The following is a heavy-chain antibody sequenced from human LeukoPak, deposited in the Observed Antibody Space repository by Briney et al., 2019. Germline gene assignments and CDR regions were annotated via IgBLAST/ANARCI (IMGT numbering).Heavy chain of an antibody. CDR2: IYYSGST. CDR3: ARGHLIVVVT. J-gene: IGHJ4*02. D-gene: IGHD3-22*01. V-gene: IGHV4-59*12. CDR1: GGSISSYY. Sequence: SETLSLTCTVSGGSISSYYWSWIRQPPGKGLEWIGSIYYSGSTYYNPSLKSRVTISVDTSKNQFSLKLSSVTAADTAVYYCARGHLIVVVTWGQGTLVTVSS.